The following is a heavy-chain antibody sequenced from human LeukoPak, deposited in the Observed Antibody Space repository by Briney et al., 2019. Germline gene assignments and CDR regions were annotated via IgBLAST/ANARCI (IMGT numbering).Heavy chain of an antibody. CDR1: GGTFSSYA. V-gene: IGHV1-69*04. Sequence: ASVKVSCKASGGTFSSYAISWVRQAPGQGLEWMGRIIPILGIANYAQKFQGRVTITADKSTSTAYMELSSLRSEDTAEYYCVAVVVPAASSFDYWGQGTLVTVSS. CDR3: VAVVVPAASSFDY. CDR2: IIPILGIA. J-gene: IGHJ4*02. D-gene: IGHD2-2*01.